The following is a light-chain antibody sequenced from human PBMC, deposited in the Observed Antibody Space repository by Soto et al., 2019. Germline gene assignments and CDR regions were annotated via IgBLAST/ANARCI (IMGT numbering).Light chain of an antibody. CDR1: SGHSSYA. CDR2: VTSDGSH. Sequence: QPVLTQSPSASAAPGASVKLTCTLSSGHSSYAIAWHQQQPEKGPRYLMKVTSDGSHIKGDGIPDRFSGSSSGAERYLTISSLQSEDEGDYYCQTWGTGIRVFGGGTQLTVL. CDR3: QTWGTGIRV. V-gene: IGLV4-69*01. J-gene: IGLJ2*01.